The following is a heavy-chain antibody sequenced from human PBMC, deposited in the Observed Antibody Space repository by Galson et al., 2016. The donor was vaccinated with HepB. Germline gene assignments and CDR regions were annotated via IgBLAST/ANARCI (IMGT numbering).Heavy chain of an antibody. D-gene: IGHD3-10*01. Sequence: SLRLSCAASGFNFRTYAMTWVRQAPRKGLEWVSAIDDGGARTSYADSVKGRFTISRDNSRNFLYLQMNSLRAEDTAVYYCAKEKGLGWFGGGSDSWGQGTQVTVPS. V-gene: IGHV3-23*01. J-gene: IGHJ4*02. CDR1: GFNFRTYA. CDR3: AKEKGLGWFGGGSDS. CDR2: IDDGGART.